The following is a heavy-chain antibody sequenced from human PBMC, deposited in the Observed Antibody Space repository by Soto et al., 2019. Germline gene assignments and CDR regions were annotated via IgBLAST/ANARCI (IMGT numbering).Heavy chain of an antibody. CDR2: IYYSGST. D-gene: IGHD3-10*01. CDR3: ARRYGPFFDI. CDR1: GGSISSYY. V-gene: IGHV4-59*12. J-gene: IGHJ3*02. Sequence: PSETLSLTCTVSGGSISSYYWSWIRQPPGKGLEWIGYIYYSGSTNYNPSLKSRVTISVDTSKNQFSLKLSSVTAADTAVYYCARRYGPFFDIWGQGTMVTVSS.